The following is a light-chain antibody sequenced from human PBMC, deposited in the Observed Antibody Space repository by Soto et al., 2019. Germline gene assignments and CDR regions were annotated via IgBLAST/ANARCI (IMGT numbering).Light chain of an antibody. CDR2: AAS. V-gene: IGKV1-17*01. J-gene: IGKJ2*01. Sequence: DIQMTQSPSSLSASVGDRVSITCRASQGITRDLAWYQQKPGKAPKRLIYAASSLQSGVPSRISGSGSGTEFTLTISSLPPEAFATYYCLQHNSYPYTFGQGTRLESK. CDR1: QGITRD. CDR3: LQHNSYPYT.